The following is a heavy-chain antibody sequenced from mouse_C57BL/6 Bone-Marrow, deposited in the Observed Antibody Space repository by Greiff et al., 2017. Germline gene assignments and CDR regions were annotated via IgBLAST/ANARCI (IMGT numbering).Heavy chain of an antibody. CDR2: ISYDGSN. V-gene: IGHV3-6*01. CDR1: GYSITSGYY. J-gene: IGHJ2*01. CDR3: AKLWLRRGLDY. D-gene: IGHD2-2*01. Sequence: VQLQQSGPGLVKPSQSLSLTCSVTGYSITSGYYWNWIRQFPGNKLEWMGYISYDGSNNYNPSLKNRISIPRDTSKNQFFLKLNSVTTEDTATYYCAKLWLRRGLDYWGQGTTLTVSS.